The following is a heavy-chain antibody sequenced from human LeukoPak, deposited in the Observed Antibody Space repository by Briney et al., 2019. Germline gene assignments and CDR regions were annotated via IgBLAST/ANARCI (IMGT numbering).Heavy chain of an antibody. V-gene: IGHV3-33*01. J-gene: IGHJ4*02. D-gene: IGHD3-3*01. CDR1: GFTFSSYG. CDR3: ARDRSYDFRSGYSTPDY. Sequence: PGGSLRLSCAASGFTFSSYGMHWVRQAPGKGLEWVAVIWYDGSNKYYADSVKGRFTISRDNSKNTLDLQMNSLRAEDTAVYYCARDRSYDFRSGYSTPDYWGQGTLVTVSS. CDR2: IWYDGSNK.